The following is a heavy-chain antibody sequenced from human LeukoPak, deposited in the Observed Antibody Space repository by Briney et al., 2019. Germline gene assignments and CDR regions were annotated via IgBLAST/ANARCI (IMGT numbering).Heavy chain of an antibody. CDR3: ANDRTAGYDGLVDY. CDR1: GFTFNKFG. D-gene: IGHD5-12*01. Sequence: PGGTLRLSCSAFGFTFNKFGLDRGPPAPGKGLEGGAGISYVGSNKYYTDSVKGRFTISRDNSKNTLYLQMNSLRAEDTAVYYCANDRTAGYDGLVDYWGQGTLVTVSS. J-gene: IGHJ4*02. V-gene: IGHV3-30*18. CDR2: ISYVGSNK.